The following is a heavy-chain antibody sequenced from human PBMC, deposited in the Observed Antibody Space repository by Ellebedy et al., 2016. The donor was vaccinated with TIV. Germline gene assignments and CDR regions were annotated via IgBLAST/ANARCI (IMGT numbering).Heavy chain of an antibody. D-gene: IGHD3-3*01. J-gene: IGHJ6*03. Sequence: SETLSLXXTVSGGSISSGGYYWSWIRQHPGKGLEWIGYIYYSGSTYYNPSLKSRVTISVDTSKNQFSLKLSSVTAADTAVYYCARGGGLYYDFWSAPGVYYYMDVWGKGTTVTVSS. CDR1: GGSISSGGYY. CDR2: IYYSGST. V-gene: IGHV4-31*03. CDR3: ARGGGLYYDFWSAPGVYYYMDV.